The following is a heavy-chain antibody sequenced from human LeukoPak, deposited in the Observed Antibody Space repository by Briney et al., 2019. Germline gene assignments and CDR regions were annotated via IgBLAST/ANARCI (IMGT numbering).Heavy chain of an antibody. CDR3: ARAPLGVGVVAARGGYWFDP. CDR2: IIPIFGTA. Sequence: SVKVSCKASGGTFSSYAISWVRQAPGQGLEWMGGIIPIFGTANYAQKFQGRVTITADESTSTAYMELSSLRSEDTAVYYCARAPLGVGVVAARGGYWFDPWGQGTLVTVSS. D-gene: IGHD2-15*01. J-gene: IGHJ5*02. CDR1: GGTFSSYA. V-gene: IGHV1-69*01.